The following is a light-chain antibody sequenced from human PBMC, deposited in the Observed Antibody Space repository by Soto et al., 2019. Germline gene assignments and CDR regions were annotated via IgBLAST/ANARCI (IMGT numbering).Light chain of an antibody. CDR2: GAS. Sequence: EIVMTQSPATLSVSPGERATLSCRTSQTVSSSLAWYQQKPGQAPRLLIYGASTRATGFPARFSGSGSGTEFTLTISSLQSEDFAVYYCQQYNNWPFTCGPGTKVDIK. CDR1: QTVSSS. CDR3: QQYNNWPFT. J-gene: IGKJ3*01. V-gene: IGKV3-15*01.